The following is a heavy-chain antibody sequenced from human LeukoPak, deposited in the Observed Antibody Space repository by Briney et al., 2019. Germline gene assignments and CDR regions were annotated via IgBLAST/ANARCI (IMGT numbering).Heavy chain of an antibody. V-gene: IGHV4-59*01. CDR1: GGSISNYY. Sequence: PSETLSLTCTVSGGSISNYYWTWIRQPPGKGLEWIGYIYYSGITNYNPSLKSRVTISVDTSKNQFSLKLSSVTAADTAVYYCTRVATYTSGAFDYWGQGTLVTVSS. D-gene: IGHD5-18*01. CDR2: IYYSGIT. CDR3: TRVATYTSGAFDY. J-gene: IGHJ4*02.